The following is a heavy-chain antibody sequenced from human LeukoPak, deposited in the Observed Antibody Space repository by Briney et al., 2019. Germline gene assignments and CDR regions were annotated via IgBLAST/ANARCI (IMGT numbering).Heavy chain of an antibody. J-gene: IGHJ4*02. V-gene: IGHV1-18*01. CDR3: ARDGGDCSGGSCADY. CDR1: GYTFIAYG. D-gene: IGHD2-15*01. CDR2: ISAYSGNA. Sequence: GASVKVSCKASGYTFIAYGISWVRQAPGQGLEWMGWISAYSGNANYAQKVQGRVTVTTDTSTSTAYMELTSLTSDDTAVYYCARDGGDCSGGSCADYWGQGTLVTVSS.